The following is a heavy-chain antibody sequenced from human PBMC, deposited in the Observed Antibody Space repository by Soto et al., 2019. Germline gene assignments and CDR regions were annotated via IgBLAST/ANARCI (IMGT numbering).Heavy chain of an antibody. D-gene: IGHD6-13*01. J-gene: IGHJ5*02. Sequence: PGGSLRLSCAASGFTFNNYAMTWVRQAPGKGLEWVSAISWNSGSIGYADSVKGRFTISRDNAKNSLYLQMNSLRAEDTALYYCAKDMGTEGIAAAGTSWFDPWGQGTLVTVSS. CDR2: ISWNSGSI. CDR3: AKDMGTEGIAAAGTSWFDP. CDR1: GFTFNNYA. V-gene: IGHV3-9*01.